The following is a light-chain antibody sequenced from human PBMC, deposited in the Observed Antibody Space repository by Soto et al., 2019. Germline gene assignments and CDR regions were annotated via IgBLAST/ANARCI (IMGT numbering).Light chain of an antibody. CDR3: HQYNYYRPT. Sequence: EIVLTQSPGTLSLSPGERATLSCRASQSVSSRYLAWHQQKPGQAPRLLIYGASTRATGIPARFSGSGSGTELTITISSLQPDDFETYDGHQYNYYRPTFGQGTKVDIK. CDR2: GAS. V-gene: IGKV3-20*01. J-gene: IGKJ1*01. CDR1: QSVSSRY.